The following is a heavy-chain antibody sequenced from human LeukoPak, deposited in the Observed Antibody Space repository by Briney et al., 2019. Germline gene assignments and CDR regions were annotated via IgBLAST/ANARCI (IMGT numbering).Heavy chain of an antibody. CDR1: GGSISSGGYS. CDR2: IYYSGST. Sequence: PSQTLSLTCAISGGSISSGGYSWSWIRQPPGKGLEWIGYIYYSGSTNYNPSLKSRVTISVDTSKNQVSLKLNSVTAADTAVYYCARTRGATDFDYWGQGALVTVSS. V-gene: IGHV4-61*08. D-gene: IGHD1-26*01. J-gene: IGHJ4*02. CDR3: ARTRGATDFDY.